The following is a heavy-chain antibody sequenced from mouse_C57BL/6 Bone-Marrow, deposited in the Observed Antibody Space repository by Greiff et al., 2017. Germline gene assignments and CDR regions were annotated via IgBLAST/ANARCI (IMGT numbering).Heavy chain of an antibody. D-gene: IGHD2-3*01. CDR3: ARSSYDGYLYWYFDV. Sequence: QVQLQQSGPELVKPGASVKISCKASGYAFSSSWMNWVNQRPGKGLEWIGRIYPGDGDTNYNGKFKGKATLTADKSSSTAYMQLSSLTSEDSAVYFCARSSYDGYLYWYFDVWGTGTTVTVSS. V-gene: IGHV1-82*01. CDR2: IYPGDGDT. CDR1: GYAFSSSW. J-gene: IGHJ1*03.